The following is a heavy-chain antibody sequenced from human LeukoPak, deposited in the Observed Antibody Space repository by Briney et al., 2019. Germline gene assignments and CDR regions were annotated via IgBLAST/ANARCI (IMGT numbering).Heavy chain of an antibody. V-gene: IGHV3-9*01. CDR1: GFTFDDYA. CDR3: AKGPYYYGSGYYFDY. Sequence: GRSLRLSCVASGFTFDDYAMHWVRQAPGKGLEWVSGISWNSGSIGYADSVKGRFTISRDNAKNSLYLQMNSLRAEDTALYYCAKGPYYYGSGYYFDYWGQGTLVTVSS. J-gene: IGHJ4*02. D-gene: IGHD3-10*01. CDR2: ISWNSGSI.